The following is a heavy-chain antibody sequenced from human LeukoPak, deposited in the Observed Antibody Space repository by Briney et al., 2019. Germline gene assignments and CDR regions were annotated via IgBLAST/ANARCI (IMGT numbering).Heavy chain of an antibody. CDR2: IRYDGSNK. CDR1: GFTFSSYG. Sequence: GGSLRLSCAASGFTFSSYGMHWVRQAPGKGLEWVPFIRYDGSNKYYADSVKGRFTISRDNSKNTLYLQMNSLRAEDTAVYYCAKERIVVVGDFDYWGQGTLVTVSS. D-gene: IGHD2-2*01. CDR3: AKERIVVVGDFDY. J-gene: IGHJ4*02. V-gene: IGHV3-30*02.